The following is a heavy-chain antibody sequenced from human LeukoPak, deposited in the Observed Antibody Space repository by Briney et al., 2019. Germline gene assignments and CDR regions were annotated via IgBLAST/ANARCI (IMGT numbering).Heavy chain of an antibody. D-gene: IGHD2/OR15-2a*01. V-gene: IGHV1-18*01. CDR2: ISGYNGNT. CDR3: ARDKRRNWPIFDY. Sequence: ASVTVSCKPSGYTFTRYGVSWLRNAPGQGLEWIEWISGYNGNTNYPQKLQGRVTMTTDTSTSTTYMELRNLRSDDTAVYFCARDKRRNWPIFDYWGQGTLITVSS. J-gene: IGHJ4*02. CDR1: GYTFTRYG.